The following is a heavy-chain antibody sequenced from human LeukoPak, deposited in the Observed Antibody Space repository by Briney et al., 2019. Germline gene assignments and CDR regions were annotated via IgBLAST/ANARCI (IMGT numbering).Heavy chain of an antibody. Sequence: SETLSLTCTVSADSINSDYWSWLRQPPGKGLEWIGYIYYSGTTNYNPSLMSRVTISLDTSKKEFSLKLRSVTAADTAVYYCARGAGWYNYWGQGILVTVSS. CDR1: ADSINSDY. J-gene: IGHJ4*02. D-gene: IGHD6-19*01. V-gene: IGHV4-59*01. CDR2: IYYSGTT. CDR3: ARGAGWYNY.